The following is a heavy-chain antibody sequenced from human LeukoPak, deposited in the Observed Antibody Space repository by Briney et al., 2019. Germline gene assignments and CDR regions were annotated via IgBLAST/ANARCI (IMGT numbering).Heavy chain of an antibody. CDR1: GGTFSSYA. J-gene: IGHJ4*02. D-gene: IGHD1-26*01. V-gene: IGHV1-69*04. CDR2: TIPILGIA. Sequence: SVKVSCKASGGTFSSYAISWVRQAPGQGLEWMGRTIPILGIANYAQKFQGRVTITANKSTSTAYMELSSLRSEDTAVYYCARVGAHEFDYWGQGTLVTVSS. CDR3: ARVGAHEFDY.